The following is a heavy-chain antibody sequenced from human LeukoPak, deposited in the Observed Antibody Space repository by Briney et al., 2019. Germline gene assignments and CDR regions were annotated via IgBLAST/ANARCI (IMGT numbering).Heavy chain of an antibody. V-gene: IGHV3-7*01. Sequence: PGGSLRLSCAASGFTFSNSWMTWVRQAPGKGLEWVANINQDGNKQHYVDSVEGRFTISRDNAKNSLYLQMNSLTAEDMAVYYCARDPYVSAYGAFDIWGLGTRVTVSS. CDR1: GFTFSNSW. CDR3: ARDPYVSAYGAFDI. CDR2: INQDGNKQ. J-gene: IGHJ3*02. D-gene: IGHD3-22*01.